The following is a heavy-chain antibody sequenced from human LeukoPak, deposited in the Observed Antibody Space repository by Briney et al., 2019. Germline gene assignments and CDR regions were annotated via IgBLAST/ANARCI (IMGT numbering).Heavy chain of an antibody. CDR1: GYTFTNYY. D-gene: IGHD3-10*01. CDR3: ARDPSDYYDSGSYNNHYAMDV. CDR2: INPRGVGI. J-gene: IGHJ6*02. V-gene: IGHV1-46*01. Sequence: ASVKVSCKASGYTFTNYYMHWVRQAPGQGLEWMGIINPRGVGISYAQKFQGRVTMTRDTSTSTVYMELSSLRSEDTAVYHCARDPSDYYDSGSYNNHYAMDVWGQGTTVTVSS.